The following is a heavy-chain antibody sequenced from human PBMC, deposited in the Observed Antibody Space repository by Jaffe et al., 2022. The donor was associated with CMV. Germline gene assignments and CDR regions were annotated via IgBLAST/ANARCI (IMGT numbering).Heavy chain of an antibody. CDR2: IFHSGST. CDR1: GDSISSSQW. V-gene: IGHV4-4*02. CDR3: ARNGALRLGRDSLGPNTPYSLAYYYMDV. Sequence: QVQLQESGPGLVKPSGTLSLTCTVSGDSISSSQWYNWVRQSPGKGLEWIGEIFHSGSTNYNPSLKSRVTISIDKLKRQFSLKLSSVTAADTAVYYCARNGALRLGRDSLGPNTPYSLAYYYMDVWGKGTTVTVSS. J-gene: IGHJ6*03. D-gene: IGHD3-3*01.